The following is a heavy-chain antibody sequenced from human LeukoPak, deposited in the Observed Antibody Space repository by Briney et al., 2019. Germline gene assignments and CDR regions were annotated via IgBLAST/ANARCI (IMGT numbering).Heavy chain of an antibody. V-gene: IGHV4-59*01. D-gene: IGHD6-13*01. CDR3: ARGSSSWYSHYYYYMDV. Sequence: PSETLSLTCTVSGGSISSYYWSWIRQPPGKGLEWIGYIYYSGSTNYNPSLKSRVTISVDTSKNQFSLKLSSVTAADTAVYYCARGSSSWYSHYYYYMDVWGKGTTVTVSS. CDR2: IYYSGST. CDR1: GGSISSYY. J-gene: IGHJ6*03.